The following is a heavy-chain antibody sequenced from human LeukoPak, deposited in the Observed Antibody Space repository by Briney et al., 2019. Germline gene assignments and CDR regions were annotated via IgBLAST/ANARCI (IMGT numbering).Heavy chain of an antibody. D-gene: IGHD3-10*01. CDR3: AKATMVRGAPIDY. Sequence: PGGSLRLSCAASGFTFDDYAMHWVRQAPGEGLEWVSGISWNSGSIGYADSVKGRFTISRDNAKNSLYLQMNSLRAEDTALYYCAKATMVRGAPIDYWGQGTLVTVSS. CDR1: GFTFDDYA. CDR2: ISWNSGSI. J-gene: IGHJ4*02. V-gene: IGHV3-9*01.